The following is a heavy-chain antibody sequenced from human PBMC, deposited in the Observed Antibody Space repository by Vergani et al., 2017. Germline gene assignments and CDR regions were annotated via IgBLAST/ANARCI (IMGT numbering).Heavy chain of an antibody. CDR1: GFTFSSYA. V-gene: IGHV3-64*01. CDR3: ARLWAAGHRPCYFDY. CDR2: ISSNGGST. Sequence: EVQLVESGGGLVQPGGSLRLSCAASGFTFSSYAMHWVRQAPGKGLEYVSAISSNGGSTYYANSVKGRFTISRDNSKNTLYLQMGSLRAEDMAVYYCARLWAAGHRPCYFDYWGQGTLVTVSS. J-gene: IGHJ4*02. D-gene: IGHD6-13*01.